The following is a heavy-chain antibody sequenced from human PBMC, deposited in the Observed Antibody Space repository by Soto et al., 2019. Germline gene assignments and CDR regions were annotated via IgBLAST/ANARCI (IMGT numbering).Heavy chain of an antibody. CDR3: ARAPPGPSPRWVL. CDR2: IYPTGTT. J-gene: IGHJ6*02. V-gene: IGHV4-30-2*06. Sequence: QLQLRESGSGLVKPSETLSLTCTVSGGSISSGGYSWSWIRQSPEKGLEWLGYIYPTGTTYYHPSLKSRVTISVDTSRNQFSLNLTSVTAADTAVYFCARAPPGPSPRWVLWGQGTTVTVSS. D-gene: IGHD3-10*01. CDR1: GGSISSGGYS.